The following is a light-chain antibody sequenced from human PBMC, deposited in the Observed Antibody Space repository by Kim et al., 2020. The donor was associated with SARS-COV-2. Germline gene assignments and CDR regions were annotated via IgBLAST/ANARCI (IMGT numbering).Light chain of an antibody. CDR2: GAS. Sequence: ASVGDRVTITCRASQSISSYLNWYQQKPGKAPKLLNYGASSLQSGVPSRFSGSGSGTDFTLTISSLQPEEFATYYCQQSYSTPRYTFGQGTKLEIK. CDR1: QSISSY. J-gene: IGKJ2*01. V-gene: IGKV1-39*01. CDR3: QQSYSTPRYT.